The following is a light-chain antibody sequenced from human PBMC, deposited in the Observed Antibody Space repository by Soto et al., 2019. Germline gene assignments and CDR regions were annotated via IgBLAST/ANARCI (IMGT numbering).Light chain of an antibody. Sequence: EIVLTQSPATLSLSPGERAPLSCRASESVSSNLAWYQQQPGQAPRLLIYGASTRATGIPARFSGSGSGTEFTLTISSLQSEDFAVYYCQQYNNWPPWTFGQGTKVDI. CDR1: ESVSSN. CDR3: QQYNNWPPWT. CDR2: GAS. J-gene: IGKJ1*01. V-gene: IGKV3-15*01.